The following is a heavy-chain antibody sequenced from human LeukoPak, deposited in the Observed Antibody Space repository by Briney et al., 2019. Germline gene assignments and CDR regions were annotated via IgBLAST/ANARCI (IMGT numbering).Heavy chain of an antibody. CDR1: GYTFTGYY. J-gene: IGHJ4*02. D-gene: IGHD3-22*01. CDR3: ARSHYYDSSGYHLIGFKY. Sequence: ASVKVSCKASGYTFTGYYMHWVRQAPGQGLEWMGWINPNSGGTNYAQKLQGRVTMATDTSTSTAYMELRSLRSDDTDVYYCARSHYYDSSGYHLIGFKYWGQGTLVTVSS. V-gene: IGHV1-2*02. CDR2: INPNSGGT.